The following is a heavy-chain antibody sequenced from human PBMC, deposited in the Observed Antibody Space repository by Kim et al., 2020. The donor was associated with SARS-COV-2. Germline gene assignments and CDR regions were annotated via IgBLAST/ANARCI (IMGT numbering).Heavy chain of an antibody. V-gene: IGHV3-23*01. CDR3: AKEPAVSPFFDY. Sequence: GGSLRLSCAASGFTFSSYAMSWIRQAPGKGLEWVSAISGSGGSTYYADSVKGRFTISRDNSKNTMYLQMNSLRAEDTAVYYCAKEPAVSPFFDYWGQGTLVTVSS. CDR2: ISGSGGST. J-gene: IGHJ4*02. CDR1: GFTFSSYA. D-gene: IGHD2-2*01.